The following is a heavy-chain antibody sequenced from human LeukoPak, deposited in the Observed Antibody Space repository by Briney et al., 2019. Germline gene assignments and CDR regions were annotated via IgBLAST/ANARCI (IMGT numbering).Heavy chain of an antibody. CDR1: GFTFSDYY. CDR2: IYYSGST. D-gene: IGHD1-26*01. Sequence: GSLRLSCAASGFTFSDYYMSWIRQPPGKGLEWIGYIYYSGSTNYNPSLKSRVTISVDTSKNQFSLKLSSVTAADTAVYYCARYSGSEETLDYWGQGTLVTVSS. V-gene: IGHV4-59*01. CDR3: ARYSGSEETLDY. J-gene: IGHJ4*02.